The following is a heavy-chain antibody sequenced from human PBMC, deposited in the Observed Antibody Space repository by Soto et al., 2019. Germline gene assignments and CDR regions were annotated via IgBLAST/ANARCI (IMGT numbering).Heavy chain of an antibody. CDR1: GFTFSSYG. CDR3: AKRCLEGYCSGGDCRYGMDG. D-gene: IGHD2-15*01. J-gene: IGHJ6*02. CDR2: ISYDGTNK. V-gene: IGHV3-30*18. Sequence: QVQLVESGGGVVQPGRSLRLSCAASGFTFSSYGIHWVRQAPGKGLEWVAFISYDGTNKYYADSVKGRFTISRNNSKNTLYLQINSRRAKDTAVYYCAKRCLEGYCSGGDCRYGMDGWGQGTTVTVSS.